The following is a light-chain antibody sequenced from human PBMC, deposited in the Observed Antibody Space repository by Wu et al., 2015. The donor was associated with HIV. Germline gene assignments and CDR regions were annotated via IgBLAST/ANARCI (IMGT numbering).Light chain of an antibody. Sequence: AIRMTQSPSSLSASTGDRVTITCRASQGISSYLAWYQQKPGKAPKLLIYAASTLQSGVPSRFSGSGSGTDFTLTISCLQSEDFATYYCQQLTGYPITFGGGTKVEIK. CDR1: QGISSY. V-gene: IGKV1-8*01. J-gene: IGKJ4*01. CDR3: QQLTGYPIT. CDR2: AAS.